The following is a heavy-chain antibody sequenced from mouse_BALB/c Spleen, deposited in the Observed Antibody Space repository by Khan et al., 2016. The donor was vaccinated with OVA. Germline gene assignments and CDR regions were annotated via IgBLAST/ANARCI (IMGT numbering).Heavy chain of an antibody. CDR2: INPNTGES. V-gene: IGHV9-3*02. D-gene: IGHD1-1*02. CDR1: GYTFTDSG. Sequence: QIQLVQSGPELKKPGETVKISCKAAGYTFTDSGMNWVKQAPGKGLKWMGWINPNTGESTFAEDFKGRFAFSLETSARTAYLQINNTKNEDTAIYVCARDDYYASANANLDHDALDYWGQGTAVTVSA. CDR3: ARDDYYASANANLDHDALDY. J-gene: IGHJ4*01.